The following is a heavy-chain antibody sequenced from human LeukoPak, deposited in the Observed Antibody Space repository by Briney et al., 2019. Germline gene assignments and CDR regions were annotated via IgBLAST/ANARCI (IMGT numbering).Heavy chain of an antibody. J-gene: IGHJ6*02. CDR1: GFTFSSYG. Sequence: EGSLRLSCAASGFTFSSYGMHWVRQAPGKGLEWVAVIWYDGSNKYYADSVKGRFTISRDNSKNSLYLQMNSLRAEDTAVYYCAREGPGGSWLYYYYGMDVWGQGTTVTVSS. D-gene: IGHD2-15*01. CDR3: AREGPGGSWLYYYYGMDV. CDR2: IWYDGSNK. V-gene: IGHV3-33*01.